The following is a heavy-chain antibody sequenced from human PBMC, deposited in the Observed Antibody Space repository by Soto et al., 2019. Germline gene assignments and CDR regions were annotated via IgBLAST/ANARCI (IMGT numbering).Heavy chain of an antibody. Sequence: GGSLRLACAASGFSFSNYAMHWVLQAPGKGLEWVSSISTSIDATYYADSVKGRFTISRDDSKNTLYLQMNSLRAEDSAVYYCAKDRTVAARNFDYWGQGTQVTVSS. CDR3: AKDRTVAARNFDY. CDR1: GFSFSNYA. CDR2: ISTSIDAT. V-gene: IGHV3-23*01. J-gene: IGHJ4*02. D-gene: IGHD6-6*01.